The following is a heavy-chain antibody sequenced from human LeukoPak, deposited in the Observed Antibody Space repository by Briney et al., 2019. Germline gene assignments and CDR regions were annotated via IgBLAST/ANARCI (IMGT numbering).Heavy chain of an antibody. V-gene: IGHV1-69*05. CDR2: IIPIFGTA. CDR3: ARGYLGYCSSTSCRPPWNWFDP. J-gene: IGHJ5*02. CDR1: GGSFSSYA. Sequence: TSVKVSCKASGGSFSSYASSWVRQAPGQGLEWMGGIIPIFGTANCAQKFQGRVTITTDESTSTAYMELSSLRSEDTAVYYCARGYLGYCSSTSCRPPWNWFDPWGQGTLVTVSS. D-gene: IGHD2-2*01.